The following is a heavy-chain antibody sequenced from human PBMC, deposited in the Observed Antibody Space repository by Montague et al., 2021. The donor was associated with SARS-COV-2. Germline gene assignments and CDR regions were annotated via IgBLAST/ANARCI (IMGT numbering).Heavy chain of an antibody. J-gene: IGHJ4*02. D-gene: IGHD4-17*01. CDR2: IWYDGSNK. V-gene: IGHV3-33*01. Sequence: SLRLSCAASGFTFSSYGMHWVRQAPGKGLEWVAVIWYDGSNKYYADSVKGRFTISRDNSKNTLYLQMNSLRAEDTAVYYCARESRVGHDHGDYGGSFDYWGQGTLVTVSS. CDR1: GFTFSSYG. CDR3: ARESRVGHDHGDYGGSFDY.